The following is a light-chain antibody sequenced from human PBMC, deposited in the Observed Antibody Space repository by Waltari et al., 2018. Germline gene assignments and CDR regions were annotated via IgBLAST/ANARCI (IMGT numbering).Light chain of an antibody. CDR1: QSLSYSSDNKNY. CDR3: QQYYTVPRT. CDR2: WAS. V-gene: IGKV4-1*01. Sequence: DIVMTQSPDSLAVSLGERATLNCKSSQSLSYSSDNKNYLAWYQQKPGQPPKLLIYWASARESGVPDRFRGSESGTDFTLTISSLQAEDVAVYYCQQYYTVPRTFGQGTKVEIK. J-gene: IGKJ1*01.